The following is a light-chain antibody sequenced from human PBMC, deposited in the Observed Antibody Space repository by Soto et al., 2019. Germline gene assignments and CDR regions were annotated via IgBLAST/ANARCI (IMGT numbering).Light chain of an antibody. J-gene: IGKJ4*01. Sequence: EIVLTQSPATLSLSPGERATLSCRASQSVSSYLAWYQQKPGQAPRLLIYDASNRATGIPVRFSGSGSGTDFTLTISSLEPEDVAVYYCQQRSNWLTFGGGTKVEIK. CDR3: QQRSNWLT. CDR1: QSVSSY. V-gene: IGKV3-11*01. CDR2: DAS.